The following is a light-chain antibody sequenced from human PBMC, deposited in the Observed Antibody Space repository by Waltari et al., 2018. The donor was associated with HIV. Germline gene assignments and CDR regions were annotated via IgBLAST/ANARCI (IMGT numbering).Light chain of an antibody. V-gene: IGKV3-15*01. J-gene: IGKJ2*01. CDR2: GAS. CDR3: QQYINRPPYT. Sequence: EIVMTQSPATLSVSPGERATLSCRASQSVSSNLAWYQQKPGQAPRLPIYGASTRATGVPARFSGSGSGTEFTLTISSLQSEDFAVYYCQQYINRPPYTFGQGTKLEI. CDR1: QSVSSN.